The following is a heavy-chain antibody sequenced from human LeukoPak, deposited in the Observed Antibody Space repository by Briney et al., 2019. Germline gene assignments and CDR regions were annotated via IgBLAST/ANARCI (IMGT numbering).Heavy chain of an antibody. V-gene: IGHV4-39*01. CDR2: IYYTGST. Sequence: SETLSLTCTVSGGSISSSSYTWGWIRQPPGKGLEWIGGIYYTGSTYYNPSLKSRVTIAVDTSKNQFSLKLSSVTAADTAEYYCARHVAASSAWYAWFDPWGQGTLVTVSS. CDR3: ARHVAASSAWYAWFDP. D-gene: IGHD6-19*01. CDR1: GGSISSSSYT. J-gene: IGHJ5*02.